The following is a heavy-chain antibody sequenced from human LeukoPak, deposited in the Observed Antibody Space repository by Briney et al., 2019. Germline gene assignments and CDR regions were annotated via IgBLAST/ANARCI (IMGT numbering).Heavy chain of an antibody. J-gene: IGHJ4*02. CDR3: ARGDFWSTRDPFDY. V-gene: IGHV3-30*04. Sequence: GRSLRLSCAASGFTFSSYAMHWVRQAPGKGLEWVAVISNHGSNKYYADSVKGRFTISRDNSKNTLYLQMNSLRAEDTAVYYCARGDFWSTRDPFDYWGQGTLVTVSS. D-gene: IGHD3-3*01. CDR2: ISNHGSNK. CDR1: GFTFSSYA.